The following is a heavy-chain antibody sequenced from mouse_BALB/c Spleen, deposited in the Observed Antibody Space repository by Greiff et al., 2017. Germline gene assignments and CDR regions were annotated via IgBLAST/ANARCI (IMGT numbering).Heavy chain of an antibody. CDR3: ARDRGADSSRYDHCAMDY. Sequence: DVKLVESGGGLVKPGGSLKLSCAASGFTFSSYTMSWVRQTPEKRLEWVATISSGGSYTYYPDSGKGRYTISRDNATITLYLKMSSLKSEDTAMYYCARDRGADSSRYDHCAMDYWGEGTSVTVSS. CDR1: GFTFSSYT. CDR2: ISSGGSYT. J-gene: IGHJ4*01. V-gene: IGHV5-6-4*01. D-gene: IGHD3-2*01.